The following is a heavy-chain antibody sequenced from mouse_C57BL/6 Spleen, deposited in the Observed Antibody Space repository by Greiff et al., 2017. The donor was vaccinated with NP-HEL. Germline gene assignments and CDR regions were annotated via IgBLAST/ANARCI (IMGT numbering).Heavy chain of an antibody. Sequence: QVQLQQSGAELVRPGTSVKMSCKASGYTFTNYWIGWAKQRPGHGLEWIGDIYPGGGYTNYNEKFKGKATLTADKSSSTAYMQFSSLTSEDSAIYYCARYSSVPPAWFAYWGQGTLVTVSA. CDR3: ARYSSVPPAWFAY. J-gene: IGHJ3*01. CDR2: IYPGGGYT. D-gene: IGHD3-2*02. CDR1: GYTFTNYW. V-gene: IGHV1-63*01.